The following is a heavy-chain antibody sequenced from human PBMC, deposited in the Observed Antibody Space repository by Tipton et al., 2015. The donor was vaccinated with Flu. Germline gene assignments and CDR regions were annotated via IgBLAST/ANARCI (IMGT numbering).Heavy chain of an antibody. CDR2: ISRSSTYI. CDR3: VYWTGDY. V-gene: IGHV3-21*01. Sequence: SLRVSCTASGFPFSSYSMNWVRQAPGKGLEWVASISRSSTYIYYADSVEGRFTISRDDARNSVYLQMNSLRADDTAVYYCVYWTGDYWGQGTLVTVSS. D-gene: IGHD1-1*01. J-gene: IGHJ4*02. CDR1: GFPFSSYS.